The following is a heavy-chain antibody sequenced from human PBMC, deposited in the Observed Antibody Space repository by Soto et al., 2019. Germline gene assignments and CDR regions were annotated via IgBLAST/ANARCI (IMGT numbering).Heavy chain of an antibody. Sequence: QLQLQESGPGLVKPSETLSLTCTVSGGSISSSSYYWGWIRQPPGTGLEWIGSIYYSGSTYYNPSLKSRVTISVDTSKNQFALKLSSVTAADTAVYYCARRAAMVPFDYWGQGTLVTVSS. D-gene: IGHD5-18*01. CDR2: IYYSGST. CDR3: ARRAAMVPFDY. J-gene: IGHJ4*02. V-gene: IGHV4-39*01. CDR1: GGSISSSSYY.